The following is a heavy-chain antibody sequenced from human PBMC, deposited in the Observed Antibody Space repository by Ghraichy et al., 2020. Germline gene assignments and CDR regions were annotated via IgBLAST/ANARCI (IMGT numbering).Heavy chain of an antibody. V-gene: IGHV3-7*01. D-gene: IGHD3-3*01. CDR3: ARDKPNYYFWSGYYGY. J-gene: IGHJ4*02. Sequence: SCAASGFTFSSYWMSWVRQAPGKGLEWVANIKEDGSEKYYVDSVKGRFTISRDNAKNSLFLQMNSLRAEDTAVYYCARDKPNYYFWSGYYGYWGQGTLVTVSS. CDR1: GFTFSSYW. CDR2: IKEDGSEK.